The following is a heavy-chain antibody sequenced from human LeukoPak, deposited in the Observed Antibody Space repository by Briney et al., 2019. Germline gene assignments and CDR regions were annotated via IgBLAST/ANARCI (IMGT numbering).Heavy chain of an antibody. Sequence: GGSLRLSCAVSGITLSNYSMSWVRQAPGKGLEWVAGISGSGGSTNYADSVKGRFTISRDNPKNILYLQMNSLTVEDTAVYFCAKRGVVIRVILVGFHKEAYYFDSWGQGALVTVSS. CDR1: GITLSNYS. V-gene: IGHV3-23*01. D-gene: IGHD3-22*01. CDR3: AKRGVVIRVILVGFHKEAYYFDS. J-gene: IGHJ4*02. CDR2: ISGSGGST.